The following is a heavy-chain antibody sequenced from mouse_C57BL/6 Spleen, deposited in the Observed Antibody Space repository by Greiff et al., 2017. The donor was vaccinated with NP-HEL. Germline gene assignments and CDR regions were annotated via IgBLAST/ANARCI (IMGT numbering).Heavy chain of an antibody. V-gene: IGHV5-12*01. Sequence: EVQLVESGGGLVQPGGSLKLSCAASGFTFSDYYMYWVRQTPEKRLEWVAYISNGGGSTYYPDTVKGRFTISRDNAKNTLYLQMSRLKSEDTAMYYCARPLGVVAPYWYFDVWGTGTTVTVSS. CDR1: GFTFSDYY. D-gene: IGHD1-1*01. CDR2: ISNGGGST. J-gene: IGHJ1*03. CDR3: ARPLGVVAPYWYFDV.